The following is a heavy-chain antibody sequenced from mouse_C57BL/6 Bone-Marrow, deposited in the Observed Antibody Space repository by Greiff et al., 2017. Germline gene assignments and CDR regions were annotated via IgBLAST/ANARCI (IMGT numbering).Heavy chain of an antibody. D-gene: IGHD2-2*01. CDR2: IDPSDSYT. CDR1: GYTFTSYW. V-gene: IGHV1-69*01. J-gene: IGHJ1*03. CDR3: ARRRGYGGGYWYFDV. Sequence: VQLEEPGAELVMPGASVKLSCKASGYTFTSYWMHWVKQRPGQGLEWIGEIDPSDSYTNYNQKFKGKSTLTVDKSSSTAYMQLSSLTSEDSAVYYGARRRGYGGGYWYFDVWGTGTTVTVSS.